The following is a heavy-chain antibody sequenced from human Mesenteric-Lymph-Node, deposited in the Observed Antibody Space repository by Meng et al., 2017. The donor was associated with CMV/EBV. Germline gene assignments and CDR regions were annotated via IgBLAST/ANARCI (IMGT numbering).Heavy chain of an antibody. CDR1: DSISGGSYY. D-gene: IGHD3-10*01. CDR2: IYYSGST. V-gene: IGHV4-39*07. CDR3: ARDLSGSGIYAYFDP. J-gene: IGHJ5*02. Sequence: DSISGGSYYWGWVRQPPGKGLEWIGSIYYSGSTSYNPSLGSRVTISVDTSKNQFFLNLRSVTAADTAVYYCARDLSGSGIYAYFDPWGQGTLVTVSS.